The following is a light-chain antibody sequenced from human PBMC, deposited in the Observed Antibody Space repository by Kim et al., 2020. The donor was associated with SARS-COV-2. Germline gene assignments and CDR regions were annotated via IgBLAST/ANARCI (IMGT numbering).Light chain of an antibody. Sequence: ASVGDRVTITCRASQSISSWLAWYQQKPGKAPKLLISKASSLQSGVTSRFSGSGSGTEFTLTISRLQPDDFANYYCQQYYDYPWTFGQGTKVDIK. V-gene: IGKV1-5*03. J-gene: IGKJ1*01. CDR3: QQYYDYPWT. CDR1: QSISSW. CDR2: KAS.